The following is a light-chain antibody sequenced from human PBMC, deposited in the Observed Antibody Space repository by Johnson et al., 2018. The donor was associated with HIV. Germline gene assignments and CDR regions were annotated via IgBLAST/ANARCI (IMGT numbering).Light chain of an antibody. V-gene: IGLV1-51*02. CDR1: SSNIGNNY. CDR3: GTWDDSLSALYV. Sequence: QSVLTQPPSVSAAPGQKVTISCSGSSSNIGNNYVSWYQQLPGTAPKLLIYENNKRPSGIPDRFSGSKSGTSATLGITGLQTGDEADYYCGTWDDSLSALYVFGTGTTVTVL. CDR2: ENN. J-gene: IGLJ1*01.